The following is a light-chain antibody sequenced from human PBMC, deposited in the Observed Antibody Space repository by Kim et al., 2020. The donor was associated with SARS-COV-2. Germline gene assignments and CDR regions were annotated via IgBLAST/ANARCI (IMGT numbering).Light chain of an antibody. CDR1: SSTVGNNY. CDR2: SNR. CDR3: AAWVDSLSGVV. J-gene: IGLJ2*01. V-gene: IGLV1-47*01. Sequence: GPTVTIACSGTSSTVGNNYVSWYQHLPGTAPKLLIYSNRQRPSGVPARFSGSKSGTSAFLAISGLRSDDEAEYYCAAWVDSLSGVVFGGGTQLTVL.